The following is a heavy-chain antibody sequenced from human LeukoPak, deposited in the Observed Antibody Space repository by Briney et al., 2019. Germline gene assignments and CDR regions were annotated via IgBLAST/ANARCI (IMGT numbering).Heavy chain of an antibody. V-gene: IGHV3-43*02. Sequence: QPGESLRLSCAASGFTFDGYAMNWVRQAPGKGLEWVSLISGDGGRTFYADSVKGRFTISRDNSKNSLYLEMNSMRTEDTALYYCAKDLASVYDAFNIWGQGTMVTVSS. CDR2: ISGDGGRT. CDR3: AKDLASVYDAFNI. J-gene: IGHJ3*02. CDR1: GFTFDGYA.